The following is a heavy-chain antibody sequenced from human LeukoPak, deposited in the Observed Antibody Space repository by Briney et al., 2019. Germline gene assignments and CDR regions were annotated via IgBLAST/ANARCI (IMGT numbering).Heavy chain of an antibody. CDR1: GYTFTSYY. J-gene: IGHJ4*02. Sequence: ASSVKVSCKASGYTFTSYYMHWVRQAPGQGLEWMGIINPSGGSTSYAQKFQGRVTMTRDTSTSTIYMELSSLRSEDTAVYYCARSRLWSGYYRCYFDYWGQGTLVTVSS. D-gene: IGHD3-3*01. CDR3: ARSRLWSGYYRCYFDY. V-gene: IGHV1-46*01. CDR2: INPSGGST.